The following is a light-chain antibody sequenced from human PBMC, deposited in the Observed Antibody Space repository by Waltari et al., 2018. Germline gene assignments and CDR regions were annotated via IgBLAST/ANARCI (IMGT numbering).Light chain of an antibody. CDR2: NNSEGGH. V-gene: IGLV4-69*01. Sequence: QREEGPGFLMRNNSEGGHIKGDEIPDRCSGSSSGAEHYLTISSVQSEDEADYYCESGGHGTWVFGGGTKLTVL. J-gene: IGLJ3*02. CDR3: ESGGHGTWV.